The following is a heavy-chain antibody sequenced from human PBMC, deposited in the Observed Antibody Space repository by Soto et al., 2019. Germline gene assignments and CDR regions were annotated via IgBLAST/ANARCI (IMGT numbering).Heavy chain of an antibody. CDR3: ARGDNGSSGNPFDY. V-gene: IGHV4-34*01. Sequence: QVQLQQWGAGLLKPSETLSLTCAVYGGSFSGYYWSWIRQPPGMGLEWIGEINHSGSTNYNPSLKSRATISVDTSKNQFSLKLSSVTAADTAVYYCARGDNGSSGNPFDYWGQGTLVTVSS. CDR1: GGSFSGYY. CDR2: INHSGST. J-gene: IGHJ4*02. D-gene: IGHD6-19*01.